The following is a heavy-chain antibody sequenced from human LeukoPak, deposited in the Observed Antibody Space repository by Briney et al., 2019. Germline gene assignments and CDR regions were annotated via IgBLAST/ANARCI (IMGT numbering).Heavy chain of an antibody. CDR3: ARGGGLDV. J-gene: IGHJ6*02. Sequence: GGSLRLSCAASGFTFSSYWMNWARQAPGKGLEWVASINHNGNVNYYVDSVKGRFTISRDNAKNSLYLQMSNLRAEDMAVYFCARGGGLDVWGQGATVTVSS. CDR2: INHNGNVN. V-gene: IGHV3-7*03. CDR1: GFTFSSYW. D-gene: IGHD3-16*01.